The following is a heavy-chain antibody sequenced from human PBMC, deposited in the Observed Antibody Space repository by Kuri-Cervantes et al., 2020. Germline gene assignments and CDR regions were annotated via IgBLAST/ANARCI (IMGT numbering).Heavy chain of an antibody. CDR1: GFTFSSYG. Sequence: LSLTCAASGFTFSSYGMHWVRQAPGKGLEWVAVISYDGSNKYYADSVKGRFTISRDNSKNTLYLQMNSLRAEDTAVYYCASGDNLRLYCSSTSCYGAEYFQHWGQGTLVTVSS. D-gene: IGHD2-2*01. CDR2: ISYDGSNK. V-gene: IGHV3-30*19. J-gene: IGHJ1*01. CDR3: ASGDNLRLYCSSTSCYGAEYFQH.